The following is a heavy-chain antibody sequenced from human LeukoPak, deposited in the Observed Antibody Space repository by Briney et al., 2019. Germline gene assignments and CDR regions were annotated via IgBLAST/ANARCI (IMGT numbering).Heavy chain of an antibody. CDR1: GYTSTSYV. CDR3: ARDIVMVRGVVSWFDP. D-gene: IGHD3-10*01. J-gene: IGHJ5*02. Sequence: ASVKVSCKASGYTSTSYVMNWVRQAPGQGLEWMGWINPNSGGTNYAQKFQGRVTMTRDTSISTAYMELSRLRSDDTAVYYCARDIVMVRGVVSWFDPWGQGTLVTVSS. V-gene: IGHV1-2*02. CDR2: INPNSGGT.